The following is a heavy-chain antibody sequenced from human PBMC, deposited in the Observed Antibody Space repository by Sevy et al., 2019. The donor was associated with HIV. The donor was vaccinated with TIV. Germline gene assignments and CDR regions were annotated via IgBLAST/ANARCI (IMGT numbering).Heavy chain of an antibody. V-gene: IGHV3-23*01. CDR1: GFTFAKYS. CDR3: AGEECTQPHDY. Sequence: GGSLRLSCAASGFTFAKYSMSWVRQAPGKGLEWVSTFSFGCGRINYADSVKGRFTISRDDSKNTLYLQMSSLRAEDTATYVCAGEECTQPHDYWGQGTLVTVSS. CDR2: FSFGCGRI. D-gene: IGHD2-8*01. J-gene: IGHJ4*02.